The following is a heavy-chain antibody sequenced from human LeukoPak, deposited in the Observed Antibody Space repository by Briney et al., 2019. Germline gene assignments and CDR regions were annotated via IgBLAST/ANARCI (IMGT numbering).Heavy chain of an antibody. D-gene: IGHD3-10*01. V-gene: IGHV4-34*01. CDR3: ATSVSHYYGSGSYYKTATYYFDY. CDR2: INHSGST. Sequence: SETLSLTCAVYGGSFSGYYWSWIRQPPGKGLEWIGEINHSGSTNYNPSLKSRVTISVDTSKNQFSLKLSSVTAADTAVYYCATSVSHYYGSGSYYKTATYYFDYWGQGTLVTVSS. J-gene: IGHJ4*02. CDR1: GGSFSGYY.